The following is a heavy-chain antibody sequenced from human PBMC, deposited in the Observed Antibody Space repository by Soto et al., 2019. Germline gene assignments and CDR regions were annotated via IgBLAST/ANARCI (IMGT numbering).Heavy chain of an antibody. D-gene: IGHD2-21*01. CDR1: GDSISSTYW. Sequence: QVFLYQSGPGLVKPSGTLSLTCAVSGDSISSTYWWTGVGQTPGKGLEWIGEVYHSGSTSYNPSLKSRVTISVDKSNNQFSLKLTSVTAADTAVYYCATLPPRIVVTVLPIPTWGQGTLVSVSS. J-gene: IGHJ4*02. CDR3: ATLPPRIVVTVLPIPT. CDR2: VYHSGST. V-gene: IGHV4-4*02.